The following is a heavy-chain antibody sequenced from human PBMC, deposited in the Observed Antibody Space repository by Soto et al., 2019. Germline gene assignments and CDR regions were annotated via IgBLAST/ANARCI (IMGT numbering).Heavy chain of an antibody. CDR1: GFSFCTSA. J-gene: IGHJ4*01. CDR3: AKCEELGTPRGGGSCYCPIYY. CDR2: RCGAASST. Sequence: GGSLRLFSATSGFSFCTSALSWVCQASGGGVESLSVRCGAASSTYYPDSVKGRFTISRDNSKNALYLQINSLRAEDTAVYYCAKCEELGTPRGGGSCYCPIYYWGHGMPVTVSS. V-gene: IGHV3-23*01. D-gene: IGHD2-15*01.